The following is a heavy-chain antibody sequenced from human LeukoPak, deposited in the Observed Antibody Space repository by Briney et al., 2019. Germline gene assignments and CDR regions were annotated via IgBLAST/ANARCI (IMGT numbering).Heavy chain of an antibody. CDR3: AGALDRSLGY. V-gene: IGHV3-48*01. J-gene: IGHJ4*02. CDR1: GFTFSSYS. D-gene: IGHD3-10*01. CDR2: ISSSSTTI. Sequence: GGSLRLSCAASGFTFSSYSMMWVRQAPGKGLEWVSYISSSSTTIHYADSVKGRFTISRDNAKNSVYLQMNSLRAEDTAVYYCAGALDRSLGYWGQGTLVTVSS.